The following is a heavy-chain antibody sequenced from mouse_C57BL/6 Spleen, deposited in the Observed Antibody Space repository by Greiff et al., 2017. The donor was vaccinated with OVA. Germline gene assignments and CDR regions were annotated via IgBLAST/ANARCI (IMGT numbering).Heavy chain of an antibody. CDR2: INPNNGGT. V-gene: IGHV1-26*01. Sequence: VQLQQSGPELVKPGASVKISCKASGYTFTDYYMNWVKQSHGKSLEWIGDINPNNGGTSYNQKFKGKATLTVDKSSSTAYMELRSLTSEDSAVYYCARMDPRGFAYWGQGTLVTVSA. J-gene: IGHJ3*01. CDR3: ARMDPRGFAY. CDR1: GYTFTDYY.